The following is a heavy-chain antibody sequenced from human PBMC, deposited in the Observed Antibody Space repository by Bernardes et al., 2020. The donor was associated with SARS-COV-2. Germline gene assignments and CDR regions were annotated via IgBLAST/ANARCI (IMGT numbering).Heavy chain of an antibody. CDR3: AKDRVGVGTTTDYFDY. V-gene: IGHV3-33*06. J-gene: IGHJ4*01. Sequence: GGSLRLSCAASGFTFSSYGMHWVSQAPGKGLEWVAVIWYDGSNKYYADSVKGRFTISRDNSKNTLFLQMNSLRAEDTAVYYCAKDRVGVGTTTDYFDYWGPPPLVTVSS. D-gene: IGHD1-26*01. CDR1: GFTFSSYG. CDR2: IWYDGSNK.